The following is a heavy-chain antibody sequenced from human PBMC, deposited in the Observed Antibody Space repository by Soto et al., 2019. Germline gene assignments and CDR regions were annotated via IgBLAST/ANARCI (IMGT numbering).Heavy chain of an antibody. CDR2: IYYSGST. J-gene: IGHJ5*02. V-gene: IGHV4-28*01. D-gene: IGHD1-7*01. Sequence: SETLSLTCAVSGYSISSSNWWGWIRQPPGKGLEWIGYIYYSGSTYYNPSLKSRVTMSVDTSKNQFSLKLSSVTAVDTAVYYCARQGTGTQQGWFDPWGQGTLVTVSS. CDR1: GYSISSSNW. CDR3: ARQGTGTQQGWFDP.